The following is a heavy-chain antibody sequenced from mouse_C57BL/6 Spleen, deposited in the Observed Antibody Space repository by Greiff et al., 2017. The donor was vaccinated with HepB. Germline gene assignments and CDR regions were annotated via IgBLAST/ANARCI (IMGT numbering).Heavy chain of an antibody. J-gene: IGHJ1*03. Sequence: QVQLKESGAELVKPGASVKMSCKASGYTFTTYPIEWMKENHGKSLEWIGNFHPYNDDNKYNEKFKGKATLTVEKSSSTVFLELSRLTSDDSAVYYCARPVYYGNYWYFDVWGTGTTVTVSS. D-gene: IGHD2-1*01. CDR3: ARPVYYGNYWYFDV. V-gene: IGHV1-47*01. CDR1: GYTFTTYP. CDR2: FHPYNDDN.